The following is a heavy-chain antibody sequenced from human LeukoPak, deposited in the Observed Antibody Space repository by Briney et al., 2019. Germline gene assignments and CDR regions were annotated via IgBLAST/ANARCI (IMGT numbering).Heavy chain of an antibody. J-gene: IGHJ4*02. D-gene: IGHD2-2*01. Sequence: ASVKVSCKASGYTFTSYDINWVRQVAGHGLEWMGWMNPNSGNTGYAQKFQGRVTMTRDTSITTAYMELSCLRSEDTAMYYCARVDRYCSGTNCYAPHGYWGQGTLVTVSS. V-gene: IGHV1-8*01. CDR3: ARVDRYCSGTNCYAPHGY. CDR2: MNPNSGNT. CDR1: GYTFTSYD.